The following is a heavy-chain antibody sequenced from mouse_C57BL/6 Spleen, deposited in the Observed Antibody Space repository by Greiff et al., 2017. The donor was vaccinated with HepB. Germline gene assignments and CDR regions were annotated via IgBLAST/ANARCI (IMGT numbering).Heavy chain of an antibody. J-gene: IGHJ2*01. Sequence: EVKLMESGGGLVQPGGSLSLSCAASGFTFTDYYMSWVRQPPGKALEWLGFIRNKANGYTTEYSASVKGRFTISRDNSQSILYLQMNALRAEDSATYYCARYDGSSQYYFDYWGQGTTLTVSS. CDR3: ARYDGSSQYYFDY. CDR1: GFTFTDYY. V-gene: IGHV7-3*01. D-gene: IGHD1-1*01. CDR2: IRNKANGYTT.